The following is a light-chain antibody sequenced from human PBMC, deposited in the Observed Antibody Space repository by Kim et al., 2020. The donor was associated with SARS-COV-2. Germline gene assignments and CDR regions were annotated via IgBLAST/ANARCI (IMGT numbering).Light chain of an antibody. CDR2: DVN. J-gene: IGLJ1*01. V-gene: IGLV2-8*01. Sequence: VTISCTGTSSDVGVYNFVSWHQQHPGKAPKLIIYDVNKRPSGVPNRFSGSKSGNTASLTVSGLQAEDEADYYCSSYAGTNNFYVFGTGTKVTVL. CDR1: SSDVGVYNF. CDR3: SSYAGTNNFYV.